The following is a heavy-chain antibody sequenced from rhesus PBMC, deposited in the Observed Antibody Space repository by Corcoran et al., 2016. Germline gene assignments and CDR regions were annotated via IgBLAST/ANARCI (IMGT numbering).Heavy chain of an antibody. CDR3: ARDVGNRGYDACDL. D-gene: IGHD3-28*01. CDR2: SEGTSATN. Sequence: QVQLEASGPGVVKPSETLSLTCAVSGGSISDNYRWSWIRQPPGKGPEWIAYSEGTSATNNYQPRLKSRATRSKDTSQNQCALKLNSVTAADTAGYYCARDVGNRGYDACDLWGQVLRVTVSS. V-gene: IGHV4S10*01. CDR1: GGSISDNYR. J-gene: IGHJ3*01.